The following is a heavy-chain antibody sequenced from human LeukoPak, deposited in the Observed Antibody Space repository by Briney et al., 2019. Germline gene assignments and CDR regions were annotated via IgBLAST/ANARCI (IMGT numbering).Heavy chain of an antibody. D-gene: IGHD6-13*01. CDR1: GYTFTSYG. V-gene: IGHV1-18*01. Sequence: GASVKVSCEASGYTFTSYGISWVRQAPGQGLEWMGWISAYNGNTNYAQKLQGRVTMTTDTSTSTAYMELRSLRSDDTAVYYCVVIAAAGTLVYWGQGTLVTVSS. CDR2: ISAYNGNT. J-gene: IGHJ4*02. CDR3: VVIAAAGTLVY.